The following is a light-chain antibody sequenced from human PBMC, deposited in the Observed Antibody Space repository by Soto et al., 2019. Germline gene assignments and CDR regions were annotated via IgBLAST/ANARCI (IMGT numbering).Light chain of an antibody. Sequence: EIVLTQSPATLSLSPGERATLSCRASQSVSSYLAWYQQKPGQAPRLLIYDASNRAAGIPARFSGSGSGTDFTLTISSLEPEDFAVYVCQQRSTWITFGQGTRLEIK. J-gene: IGKJ5*01. CDR3: QQRSTWIT. CDR1: QSVSSY. V-gene: IGKV3-11*01. CDR2: DAS.